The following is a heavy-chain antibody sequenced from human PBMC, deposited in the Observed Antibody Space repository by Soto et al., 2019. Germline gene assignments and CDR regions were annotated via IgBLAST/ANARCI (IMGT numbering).Heavy chain of an antibody. J-gene: IGHJ6*02. CDR3: ARLGWKYVYYYGMDV. V-gene: IGHV5-51*01. Sequence: PGESLKISCKGSGYSFTSYWIGWVRQMPGKGLEWMGIIYPGDSDTRYSPSFQGQVTISADKSISTAYLQWSSLKASDTAMYYCARLGWKYVYYYGMDVWGQGTTVTVSS. CDR1: GYSFTSYW. D-gene: IGHD1-7*01. CDR2: IYPGDSDT.